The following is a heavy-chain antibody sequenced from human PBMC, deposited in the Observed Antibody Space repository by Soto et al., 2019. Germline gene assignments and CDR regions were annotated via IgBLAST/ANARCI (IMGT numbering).Heavy chain of an antibody. Sequence: QVQLVQSGAEVKKPGASVKVSCKASGYTFTTYGISWVRQAPGQGLEWMGWISAYSGSTKFAQKLQGRVTMTTDTSTHTANRELRTLTSAHPPVYYCARDSTKTSTWPYSFTSWGQGPLAPAPS. CDR1: GYTFTTYG. J-gene: IGHJ4*02. CDR2: ISAYSGST. D-gene: IGHD6-13*01. CDR3: ARDSTKTSTWPYSFTS. V-gene: IGHV1-18*01.